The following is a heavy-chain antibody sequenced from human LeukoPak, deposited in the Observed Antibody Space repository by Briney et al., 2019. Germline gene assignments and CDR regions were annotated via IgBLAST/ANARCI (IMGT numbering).Heavy chain of an antibody. CDR2: INPNSGGT. CDR3: ARANSGSRAVDY. J-gene: IGHJ4*02. Sequence: GASVKVSCKASGYTFTGYYMHWVRQAPGQGLEWMGWINPNSGGTNYAQKFQGRVTMTRDTSISTAYMELSRLRSDDTAVYHCARANSGSRAVDYWGQGTLVTVSS. V-gene: IGHV1-2*02. CDR1: GYTFTGYY. D-gene: IGHD1-26*01.